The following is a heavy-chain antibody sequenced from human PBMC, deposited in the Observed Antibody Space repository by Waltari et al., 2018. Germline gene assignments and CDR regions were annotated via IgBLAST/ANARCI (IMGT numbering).Heavy chain of an antibody. CDR2: ISGGGGTT. CDR3: AKAEIGTTYFDY. Sequence: EVQLLESGGGLVQPGGSLRLSCAASGFTFSTYAMSWVRQAPGKGLEGVSAISGGGGTTYYADSVKGRFTISRDNSKNTLYLQMNSLRAADTAVYFCAKAEIGTTYFDYWGQGTLVIVSS. V-gene: IGHV3-23*01. J-gene: IGHJ4*02. CDR1: GFTFSTYA. D-gene: IGHD1-1*01.